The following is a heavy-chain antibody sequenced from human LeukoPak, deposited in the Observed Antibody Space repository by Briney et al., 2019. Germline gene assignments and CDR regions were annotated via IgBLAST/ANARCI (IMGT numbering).Heavy chain of an antibody. D-gene: IGHD3-10*01. CDR1: GYTFIGYS. J-gene: IGHJ4*02. CDR2: MNPKSGGT. CDR3: ARVSSPPLGSGSYYDFDY. Sequence: ASVKVSCKASGYTFIGYSVHWIRQAPGQGPEWMGWMNPKSGGTDYAQKFQGRVTMTRNTSISTAYMELSSLRSEDTAVYYCARVSSPPLGSGSYYDFDYWGQGTLVTVSS. V-gene: IGHV1-2*02.